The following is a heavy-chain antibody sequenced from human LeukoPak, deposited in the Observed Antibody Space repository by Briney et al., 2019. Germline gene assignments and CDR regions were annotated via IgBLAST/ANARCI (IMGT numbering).Heavy chain of an antibody. V-gene: IGHV3-48*02. CDR3: ARDGDGGLGSDY. CDR1: GFTFISYS. J-gene: IGHJ4*02. Sequence: GGSLRLSCAASGFTFISYSMNWVRQAPGEGLEWVSYISRSSSTIYYADSVKGRFTISRDNARNSLYLQMNSLRDEDTAVYYCARDGDGGLGSDYWGQGTLVTV. D-gene: IGHD3-16*01. CDR2: ISRSSSTI.